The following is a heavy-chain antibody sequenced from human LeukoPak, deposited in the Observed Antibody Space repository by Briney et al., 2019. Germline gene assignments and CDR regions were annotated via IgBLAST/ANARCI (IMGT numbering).Heavy chain of an antibody. J-gene: IGHJ4*02. V-gene: IGHV1-18*01. CDR1: GYTFTTYG. D-gene: IGHD1-26*01. CDR2: ISAYNGNT. Sequence: GASVTVSCKASGYTFTTYGITWVRQAPGQGLEWMGWISAYNGNTNYAQKLQGRVTMTTDTSTSTAYMELRSLRSDDTAVYYCARDPQQLVGATGGGFQYWGQGTLVTVSS. CDR3: ARDPQQLVGATGGGFQY.